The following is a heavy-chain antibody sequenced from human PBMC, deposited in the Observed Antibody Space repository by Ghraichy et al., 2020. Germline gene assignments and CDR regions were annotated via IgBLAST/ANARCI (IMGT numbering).Heavy chain of an antibody. Sequence: ASVKVSCKASGYTFTGYYMHWVRQAPGQGLEWMGCINPNSGGTNYARNFQGRVTMTRDTSISTAYMELSSLRSDDTALYYCARDLPAAGSWGQGTLVTVSS. J-gene: IGHJ4*02. V-gene: IGHV1-2*02. D-gene: IGHD6-13*01. CDR2: INPNSGGT. CDR1: GYTFTGYY. CDR3: ARDLPAAGS.